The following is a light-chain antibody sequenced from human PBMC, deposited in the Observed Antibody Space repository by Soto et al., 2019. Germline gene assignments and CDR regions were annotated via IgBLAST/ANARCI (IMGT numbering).Light chain of an antibody. J-gene: IGKJ1*01. CDR1: QDINNR. CDR3: LQVNNFPRT. CDR2: AAS. V-gene: IGKV1-12*01. Sequence: DIQMTQAPSSVSASVGDRVTITCRASQDINNRVAWFQQRPGRAPKYLIQAASILQSGFPSRFSATGSGTDVTPPIDSLLPEDVATYYCLQVNNFPRTFGQGTKLEIK.